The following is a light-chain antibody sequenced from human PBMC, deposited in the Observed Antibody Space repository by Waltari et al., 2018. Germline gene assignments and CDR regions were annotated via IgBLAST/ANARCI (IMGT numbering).Light chain of an antibody. CDR2: GAS. CDR3: QQSFNTPRT. J-gene: IGKJ2*01. CDR1: QSVSNN. Sequence: EIVMTQSPATLSVYPGERATLPCRASQSVSNNLAWFQHKPGQAPRLLIYGASTRAAGIPARFSGSGSGADFTLTISSLQPEDFATYYCQQSFNTPRTFGQGTKLEIK. V-gene: IGKV3-15*01.